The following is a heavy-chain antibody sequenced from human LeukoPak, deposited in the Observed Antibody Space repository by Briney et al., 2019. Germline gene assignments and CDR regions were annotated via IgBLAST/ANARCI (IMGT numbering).Heavy chain of an antibody. CDR2: IYPVDSDT. D-gene: IGHD5-24*01. V-gene: IGHV5-51*01. CDR3: ARRGYNFGRYYYFDY. Sequence: GESLKISCKGSGYSFTSYWIGWVRQMPGKGLEWMGIIYPVDSDTRYSPSFQGQVTISADKSISTAYLQWSSLEASDTAMYYCARRGYNFGRYYYFDYWGQGTLVTVSS. J-gene: IGHJ4*02. CDR1: GYSFTSYW.